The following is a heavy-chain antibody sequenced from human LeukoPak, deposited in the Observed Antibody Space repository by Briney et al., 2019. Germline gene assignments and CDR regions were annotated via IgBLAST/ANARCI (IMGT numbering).Heavy chain of an antibody. Sequence: SETLSLTCTVSGGSLSSYYWSWIRQPPGKGLEWIGYIYYSGSTNYNPSLKSRVTISVDTSKNQFSLKLSSVTAADTAVYYCARAGHNSSWYPPHFDYWGQGTLVTVSS. CDR3: ARAGHNSSWYPPHFDY. CDR1: GGSLSSYY. V-gene: IGHV4-59*08. D-gene: IGHD6-13*01. CDR2: IYYSGST. J-gene: IGHJ4*02.